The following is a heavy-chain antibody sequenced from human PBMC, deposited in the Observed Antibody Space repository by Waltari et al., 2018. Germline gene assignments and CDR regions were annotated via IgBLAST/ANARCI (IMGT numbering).Heavy chain of an antibody. CDR3: ALDLGGYAGS. CDR1: GFTFENFG. D-gene: IGHD2-2*01. V-gene: IGHV3-74*01. CDR2: IDNYGSIT. Sequence: EVQLVESGGGLVQPGGSLSLACAACGFTFENFGMHWVRQVPGKGLVWVSRIDNYGSITTYADSVEGRFTISRDNAKNTLYLQMNSLTVADTALYYCALDLGGYAGSWGQGTMVTVSS. J-gene: IGHJ4*02.